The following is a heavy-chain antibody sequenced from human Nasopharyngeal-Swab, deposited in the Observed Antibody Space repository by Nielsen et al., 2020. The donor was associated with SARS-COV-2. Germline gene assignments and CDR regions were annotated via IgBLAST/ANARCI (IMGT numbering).Heavy chain of an antibody. Sequence: VRQMPGKGLEWMGRIDPSDSYTNYSPSFHGHVAFSADKSISTAYLQWSSLKASDTAMYYCARRFHSSSWYTDYDYWGQGTLVTVSS. V-gene: IGHV5-10-1*01. CDR2: IDPSDSYT. D-gene: IGHD6-13*01. CDR3: ARRFHSSSWYTDYDY. J-gene: IGHJ4*02.